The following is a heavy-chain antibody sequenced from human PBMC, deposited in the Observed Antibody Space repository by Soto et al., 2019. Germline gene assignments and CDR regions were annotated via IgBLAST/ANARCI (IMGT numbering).Heavy chain of an antibody. CDR1: GGSFSGYY. CDR2: INHSGST. V-gene: IGHV4-34*01. J-gene: IGHJ4*02. CDR3: ARSHYAVAVDY. Sequence: QVQLQQWGAGLLKPSETLSLTCAVYGGSFSGYYWSWIRQPPGKGLEWIGEINHSGSTNYNPSLKSRVTISVDTSKNQFSLKLSSVTAVDTAVYYCARSHYAVAVDYWGQGTLVTVSS. D-gene: IGHD6-19*01.